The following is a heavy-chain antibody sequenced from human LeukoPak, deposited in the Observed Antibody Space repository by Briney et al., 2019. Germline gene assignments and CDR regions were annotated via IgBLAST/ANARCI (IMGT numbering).Heavy chain of an antibody. D-gene: IGHD6-6*01. CDR2: ITSDGTST. CDR3: ARVPTRRPVHYPYFHY. CDR1: GFTFSSHW. V-gene: IGHV3-74*01. Sequence: GGSLRLSCAASGFTFSSHWMHWVRQAPGKGLVWVSRITSDGTSTIYANSVKGRFTISRDNAKNALYLQMNSLRAEDTAVYYCARVPTRRPVHYPYFHYWGQGALVTVSS. J-gene: IGHJ4*02.